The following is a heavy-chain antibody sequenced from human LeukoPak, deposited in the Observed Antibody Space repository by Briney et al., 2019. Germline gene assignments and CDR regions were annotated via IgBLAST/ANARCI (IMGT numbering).Heavy chain of an antibody. CDR2: IYYSGST. J-gene: IGHJ3*02. D-gene: IGHD2-15*01. CDR1: GGSISSYY. CDR3: AREGEYCSGGSCYIHAFDI. Sequence: PSETLSLTCTVSGGSISSYYWSWIRQPPGKGLEWIGYIYYSGSTNYNPSLKSRVTISVDTSKNQFSLKLSSVTAADTAVYYCAREGEYCSGGSCYIHAFDIWGQGTMVTVSS. V-gene: IGHV4-59*01.